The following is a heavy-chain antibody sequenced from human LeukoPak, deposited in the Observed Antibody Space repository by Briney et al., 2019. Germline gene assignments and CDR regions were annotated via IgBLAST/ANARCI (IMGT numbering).Heavy chain of an antibody. D-gene: IGHD1-26*01. CDR2: IITIFGTA. CDR1: AVTFSDTP. CDR3: AFGYSGSY. Sequence: SVTASCMPSAVTFSDTPINWMRPAHGQGLEWMGGIITIFGTANYAQKFQGRVTITADESTSTAYMELSSLRSEDTAVYYWAFGYSGSYWGQGTLVTVS. J-gene: IGHJ4*02. V-gene: IGHV1-69*13.